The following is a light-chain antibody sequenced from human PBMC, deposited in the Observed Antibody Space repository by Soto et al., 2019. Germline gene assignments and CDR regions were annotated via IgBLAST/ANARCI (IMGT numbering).Light chain of an antibody. Sequence: EIVMTQSPATLSVSPGERVTLSCRASQSVSSNLAWYQQKPGQAPRLLIFGASTRATAIPARFSGSGSGTEFTLTISSLQSEDFAVYYCQQYNNWPLTFGGGTKVEV. CDR3: QQYNNWPLT. CDR1: QSVSSN. V-gene: IGKV3-15*01. J-gene: IGKJ4*01. CDR2: GAS.